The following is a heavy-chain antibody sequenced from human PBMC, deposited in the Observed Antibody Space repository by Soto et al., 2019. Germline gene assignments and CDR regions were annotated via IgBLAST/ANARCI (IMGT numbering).Heavy chain of an antibody. V-gene: IGHV3-23*01. Sequence: PGGSLRPSCAASGFTFSSFAMSWVRQAPGKGLEWVSTINKSGGSTYYADSVKGRFTISRDNSKNMLFLQINGLRAEDTAVYYCAKDPPTTGTTFDYWGRGTLVTVSS. J-gene: IGHJ4*02. D-gene: IGHD1-1*01. CDR2: INKSGGST. CDR1: GFTFSSFA. CDR3: AKDPPTTGTTFDY.